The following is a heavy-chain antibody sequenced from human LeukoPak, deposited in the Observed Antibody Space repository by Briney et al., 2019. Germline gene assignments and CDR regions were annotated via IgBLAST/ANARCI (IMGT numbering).Heavy chain of an antibody. CDR1: GFTFSSYS. CDR2: ISSSSSYI. J-gene: IGHJ4*02. CDR3: ASFYDSSGYYYGRAGFFDY. D-gene: IGHD3-22*01. Sequence: NPGGSLRLSCAASGFTFSSYSMNWVRQAPGKGLEWVSSISSSSSYIYYADSVKGRFTIPRDNAKNSLYLQMNSLRAEDTAVYYCASFYDSSGYYYGRAGFFDYWGQGTLVTVSS. V-gene: IGHV3-21*01.